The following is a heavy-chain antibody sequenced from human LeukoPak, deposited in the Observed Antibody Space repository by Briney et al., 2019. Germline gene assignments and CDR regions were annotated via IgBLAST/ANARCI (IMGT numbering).Heavy chain of an antibody. D-gene: IGHD5-12*01. CDR3: ARAGGYASSWAY. J-gene: IGHJ4*02. Sequence: GGSLRLSCAASGFTFSSYWMHWVRQAPGKGLVWVSRINSDGSSTSYADSVKGRFTISRDNAKNSLELQMNSLRDEDTAVYYCARAGGYASSWAYWGQGTLVTVSS. V-gene: IGHV3-74*01. CDR1: GFTFSSYW. CDR2: INSDGSST.